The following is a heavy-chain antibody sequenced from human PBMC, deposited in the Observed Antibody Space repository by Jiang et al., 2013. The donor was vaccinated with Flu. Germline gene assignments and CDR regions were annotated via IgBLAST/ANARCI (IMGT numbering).Heavy chain of an antibody. J-gene: IGHJ5*02. V-gene: IGHV5-51*01. Sequence: QLVESGAEVKKPGESLRISCKGSGYSFTTYWIAWVRQMPGKGLEWMGIIYPGDSDTRYSPSFQGQVTISADKSVTTAYLQWSSLRASDTAMYFCARLGGGATIGWSHNWFDPWGQGTLVTVSS. CDR3: ARLGGGATIGWSHNWFDP. CDR1: GYSFTTYW. D-gene: IGHD5-24*01. CDR2: IYPGDSDT.